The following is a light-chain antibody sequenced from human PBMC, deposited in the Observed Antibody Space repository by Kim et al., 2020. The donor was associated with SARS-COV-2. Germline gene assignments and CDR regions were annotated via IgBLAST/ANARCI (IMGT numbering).Light chain of an antibody. CDR2: DAA. J-gene: IGKJ5*01. CDR3: QQRSDWPT. V-gene: IGKV3-11*01. CDR1: QSVSNY. Sequence: SLSPGERATLSCRARQSVSNYLAWYQQRPGQAPRLLIYDAANRATGIPARFSGSGSGTDFTLTISSLEPEDFAVYYCQQRSDWPTFGQGTRLEIK.